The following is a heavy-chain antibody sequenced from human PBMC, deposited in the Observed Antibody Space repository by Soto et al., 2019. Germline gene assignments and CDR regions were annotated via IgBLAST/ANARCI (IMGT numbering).Heavy chain of an antibody. CDR3: ARDSVVRGVMFYYGMDV. D-gene: IGHD3-10*01. J-gene: IGHJ6*02. V-gene: IGHV4-39*02. Sequence: PSETLSLTCTVSGGSISSSSYYWGWIRQPPGKGLEWIGSIFYSGSTYYNPSLKSRVTISVDTSKNQFSLKLTSVTAADTAVYYCARDSVVRGVMFYYGMDVWGQGTTVTVSS. CDR1: GGSISSSSYY. CDR2: IFYSGST.